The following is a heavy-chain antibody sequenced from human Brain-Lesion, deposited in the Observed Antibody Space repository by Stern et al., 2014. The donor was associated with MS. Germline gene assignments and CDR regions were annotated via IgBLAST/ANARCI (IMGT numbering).Heavy chain of an antibody. Sequence: VQLVESGAEVKKPGASVKVSCKVSGYTLTELSMHSVRQAPRKGLVWMGGFDPEDGETIYAQKVQGRVTMTEDTSTDTAYMELSSLRSEDTAVYYCATLSPGAGGNYYRHFDYWGQGTLVTVSS. V-gene: IGHV1-24*01. CDR3: ATLSPGAGGNYYRHFDY. CDR1: GYTLTELS. D-gene: IGHD1-26*01. J-gene: IGHJ4*02. CDR2: FDPEDGET.